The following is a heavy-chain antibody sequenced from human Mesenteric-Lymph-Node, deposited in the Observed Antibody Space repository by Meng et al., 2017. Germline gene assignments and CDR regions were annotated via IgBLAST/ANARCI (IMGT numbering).Heavy chain of an antibody. CDR3: GRDSGKSSFDY. CDR1: GFTFSNYW. Sequence: VQLVGSGGGFGQPLGLLSLSCAASGFTFSNYWKFWVRQGPGKGLGWGSSIKGDGSTIAYADTVDGRFSTSRDNATNTLYLQMISLRAEDTAVYYCGRDSGKSSFDYWGQGTLVTVSS. CDR2: IKGDGSTI. D-gene: IGHD3-10*01. J-gene: IGHJ4*02. V-gene: IGHV3-74*01.